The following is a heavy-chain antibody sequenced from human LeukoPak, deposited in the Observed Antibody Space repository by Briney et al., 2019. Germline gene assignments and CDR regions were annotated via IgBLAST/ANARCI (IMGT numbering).Heavy chain of an antibody. D-gene: IGHD6-13*01. CDR3: AKRGYSSSWNFDS. CDR1: GFTFSSYG. V-gene: IGHV3-30*02. CDR2: IWYDGSNK. Sequence: GGSLRLSCAASGFTFSSYGTHWVRQAPGKGLEWVAVIWYDGSNKYYGDSVKGRFTISRDNSKNTLYVQMNSLRAEDTAVYYCAKRGYSSSWNFDSWGQGTLVTVSS. J-gene: IGHJ4*02.